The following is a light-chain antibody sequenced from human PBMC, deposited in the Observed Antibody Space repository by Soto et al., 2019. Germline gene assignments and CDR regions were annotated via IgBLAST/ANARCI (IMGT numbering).Light chain of an antibody. Sequence: EVVLAQSPGTLSLSPGERATLSCRASQSVPSTYFAWYQQKPGQAPRLLIYGASNRATGIPDRFSGSGSGTDFTLTISSLEPEDFAVYYCQQYGSSPLTFGGGTTVAIK. CDR1: QSVPSTY. CDR3: QQYGSSPLT. CDR2: GAS. J-gene: IGKJ4*01. V-gene: IGKV3-20*01.